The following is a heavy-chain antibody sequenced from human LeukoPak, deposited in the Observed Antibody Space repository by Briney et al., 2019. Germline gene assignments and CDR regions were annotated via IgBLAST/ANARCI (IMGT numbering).Heavy chain of an antibody. CDR2: IYSDGSSA. CDR3: AKGYAGGVDWFDP. Sequence: AGGSLRLSCAASGFTFNSYWMHWVRQAPGKGLVWVSRIYSDGSSANYADSVKGRFTISRDNAKNTLYLQMNSLRAEDTAVYYCAKGYAGGVDWFDPWGQGTLVTVSS. D-gene: IGHD2-8*02. J-gene: IGHJ5*02. CDR1: GFTFNSYW. V-gene: IGHV3-74*01.